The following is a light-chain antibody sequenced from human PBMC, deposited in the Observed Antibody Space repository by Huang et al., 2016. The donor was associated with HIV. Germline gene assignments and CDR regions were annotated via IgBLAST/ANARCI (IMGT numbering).Light chain of an antibody. V-gene: IGKV3-15*01. CDR3: QQYNNWPPIT. Sequence: EIVMTQSPATLSASAGERVTLSCRASQSVSSSLAWYQQKPGQAPRLLIYGASTRANGIPARVSGSGSETEFTLTISSLRSEDFAVYYCQQYNNWPPITFGQGTRLEMK. J-gene: IGKJ5*01. CDR2: GAS. CDR1: QSVSSS.